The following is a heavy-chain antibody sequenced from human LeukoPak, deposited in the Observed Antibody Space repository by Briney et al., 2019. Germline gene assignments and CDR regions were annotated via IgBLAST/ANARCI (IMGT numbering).Heavy chain of an antibody. CDR1: GGSSSAYW. CDR2: INPSGTT. D-gene: IGHD3-10*01. J-gene: IGHJ6*02. V-gene: IGHV4-34*01. Sequence: SETLSLTCAVYGGSSSAYWWSWIRQPPGKGLEWIGEINPSGTTNYNPSLKGRVTISLDTSKNHFSLNLSSVTAADTAVYYCARGRRITMVRGVKNGMDVWGQGTTVTVSS. CDR3: ARGRRITMVRGVKNGMDV.